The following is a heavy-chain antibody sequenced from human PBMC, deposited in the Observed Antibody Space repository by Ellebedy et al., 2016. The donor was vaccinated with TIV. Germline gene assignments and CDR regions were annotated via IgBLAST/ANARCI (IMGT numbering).Heavy chain of an antibody. CDR1: GFTFSPYG. D-gene: IGHD3-10*01. CDR2: IWSDGSNK. V-gene: IGHV3-33*01. CDR3: ARAGGSGSFHSSNFDY. J-gene: IGHJ4*02. Sequence: GESLKISCAASGFTFSPYGIHWVRQAPGKGLEWVAVIWSDGSNKYYADSVKGRFTISRDNSKNTVYLQMNSLRAEDTAMYYCARAGGSGSFHSSNFDYWGQGALATVSS.